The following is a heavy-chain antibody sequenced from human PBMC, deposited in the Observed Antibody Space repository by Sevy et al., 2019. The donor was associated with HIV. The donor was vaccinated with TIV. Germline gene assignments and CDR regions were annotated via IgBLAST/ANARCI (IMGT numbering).Heavy chain of an antibody. CDR2: TSYDGSDK. D-gene: IGHD1-26*01. Sequence: GGSLRLSCTVSGFILSNFAMHWVRQAPGKGLEWVAVTSYDGSDKYYAHSVKGRFTVSRDNSRNILSLEMSSLRRDDTAVYYCARGENNDEFFQYWGQGTLVTVSS. CDR3: ARGENNDEFFQY. J-gene: IGHJ1*01. V-gene: IGHV3-30*04. CDR1: GFILSNFA.